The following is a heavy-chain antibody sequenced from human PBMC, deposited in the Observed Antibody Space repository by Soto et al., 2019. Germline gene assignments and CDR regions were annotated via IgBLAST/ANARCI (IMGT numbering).Heavy chain of an antibody. CDR1: GGLLNDHY. V-gene: IGHV4-34*01. CDR2: INHRGHT. CDR3: ARDLSAGEGYLDP. D-gene: IGHD5-18*01. Sequence: SETLSLTCTVYGGLLNDHYWIWIRQHPGKGLEWIGEINHRGHTKYDPSLNSRFTISADTSKNQFSVNLSSVTAEDTAVYYCARDLSAGEGYLDPWGQGTLVTVSS. J-gene: IGHJ5*02.